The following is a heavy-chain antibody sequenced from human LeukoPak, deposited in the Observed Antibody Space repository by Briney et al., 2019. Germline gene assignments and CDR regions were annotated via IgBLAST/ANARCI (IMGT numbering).Heavy chain of an antibody. J-gene: IGHJ4*02. V-gene: IGHV3-23*01. D-gene: IGHD1-26*01. CDR1: GFTFRSYA. CDR3: AKVGVLGATRYFDY. Sequence: GGSLRLSCAASGFTFRSYAMSWVRQAPGKGLEWVSVIGGNGGSTSYADSVKGRFTISRDNSKNTLYLQMNSLRAEDTAVYYCAKVGVLGATRYFDYWGQGTLVTVSS. CDR2: IGGNGGST.